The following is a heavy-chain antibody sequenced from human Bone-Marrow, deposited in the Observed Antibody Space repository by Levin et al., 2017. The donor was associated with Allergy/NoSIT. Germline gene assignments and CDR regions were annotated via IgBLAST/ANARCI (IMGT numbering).Heavy chain of an antibody. CDR2: IKNDGSET. D-gene: IGHD2-21*01. CDR1: GFTFNNYW. V-gene: IGHV3-7*01. Sequence: GGSLRLSCAAFGFTFNNYWMRWVRQTPGKGLESVANIKNDGSETYYVDSVKGRFTISRDNAKNSLHLQMNSLRAEATAVYYCATAVRGIPFDYWGQGTLVTVSS. CDR3: ATAVRGIPFDY. J-gene: IGHJ4*02.